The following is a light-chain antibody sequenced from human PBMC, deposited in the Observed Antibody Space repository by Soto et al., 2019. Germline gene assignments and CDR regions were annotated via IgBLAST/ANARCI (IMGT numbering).Light chain of an antibody. Sequence: IHMTQSPSSLSASVGDSGTMTCRASKDISSALAWYQKTPGRAPKIVIYAASTLASGVPSRFSGSRSGTDFNLTVSRLQTEDFATYECQQLDDYPFTFGHGTQVEIK. CDR3: QQLDDYPFT. V-gene: IGKV1D-13*01. CDR2: AAS. CDR1: KDISSA. J-gene: IGKJ3*01.